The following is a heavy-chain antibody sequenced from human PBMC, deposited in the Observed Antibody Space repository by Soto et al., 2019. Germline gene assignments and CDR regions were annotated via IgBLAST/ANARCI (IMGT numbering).Heavy chain of an antibody. J-gene: IGHJ4*01. D-gene: IGHD2-21*01. V-gene: IGHV4-59*01. Sequence: SETLSLTCDVSGDSISTYYWSWIRQPPGKGLEWIGYVYYSGSTLYNPSLESRVTMSIDMSRKQVSLKLTSVIAADTAVYYCARTRMIESWIDYWGHGTLVTVSS. CDR3: ARTRMIESWIDY. CDR2: VYYSGST. CDR1: GDSISTYY.